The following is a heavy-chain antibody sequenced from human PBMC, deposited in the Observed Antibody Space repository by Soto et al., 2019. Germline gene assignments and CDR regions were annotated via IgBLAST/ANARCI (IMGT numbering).Heavy chain of an antibody. CDR3: ARSGGSPDY. CDR1: GGSFSGYY. CDR2: INHSGST. Sequence: KSSETLSLTCAVYGGSFSGYYWSWIRQPPGKGLEWIGEINHSGSTNYNPSLKSRVTISVDTSKNQFSLKLNSVTAADTAVYYCARSGGSPDYWGKGTLVTVSS. V-gene: IGHV4-34*01. J-gene: IGHJ4*02. D-gene: IGHD2-15*01.